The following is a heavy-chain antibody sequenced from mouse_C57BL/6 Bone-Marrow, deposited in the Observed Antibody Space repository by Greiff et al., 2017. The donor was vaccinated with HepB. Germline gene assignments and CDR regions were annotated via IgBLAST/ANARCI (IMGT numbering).Heavy chain of an antibody. Sequence: QVQLQQPGAELVRPGSSVKLSCKASGYTFTSYWMDWVKQRPGQGLEWIGNIYPSDSETHYNQKFKDKATLTVDKSSSTAYMQLSSLTSEDSAVYYCARSTGTGLDWYLDVWGTGTTVTVSS. V-gene: IGHV1-61*01. J-gene: IGHJ1*03. D-gene: IGHD4-1*02. CDR1: GYTFTSYW. CDR2: IYPSDSET. CDR3: ARSTGTGLDWYLDV.